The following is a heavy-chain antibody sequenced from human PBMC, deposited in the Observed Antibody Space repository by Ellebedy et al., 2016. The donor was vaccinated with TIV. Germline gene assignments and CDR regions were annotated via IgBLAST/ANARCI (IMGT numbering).Heavy chain of an antibody. V-gene: IGHV4-59*01. CDR2: IYYSGST. Sequence: SETLSLXCTVSGSAISSYYSSWIRQPPGKGLEWIGYIYYSGSTNYNPSLKSRVTISVDTSKNQFSLKLSSVTAADTAVYYCARDSSSLYYYYYMDVWGKGTTVTVSS. D-gene: IGHD6-6*01. J-gene: IGHJ6*03. CDR1: GSAISSYY. CDR3: ARDSSSLYYYYYMDV.